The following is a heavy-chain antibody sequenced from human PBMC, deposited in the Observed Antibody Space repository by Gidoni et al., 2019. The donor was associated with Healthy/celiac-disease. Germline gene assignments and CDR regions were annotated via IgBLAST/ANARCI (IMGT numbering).Heavy chain of an antibody. Sequence: QVQLQESGPGLVKPSQTLSLTCTVSGGSISRGGYYWSWIRQHPGKGLEWIGYIYYSGSTYYNPSLKSLVTISVDTSKNQFSLKLSSVTAADTAVYYCARADYGDYGAFDIWGQGTMVTVSS. V-gene: IGHV4-31*01. CDR2: IYYSGST. CDR3: ARADYGDYGAFDI. J-gene: IGHJ3*02. D-gene: IGHD4-17*01. CDR1: GGSISRGGYY.